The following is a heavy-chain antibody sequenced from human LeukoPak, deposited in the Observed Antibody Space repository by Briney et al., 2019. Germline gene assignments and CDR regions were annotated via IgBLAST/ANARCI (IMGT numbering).Heavy chain of an antibody. CDR3: ARDVARAYYYDSSGYYCY. V-gene: IGHV3-23*01. D-gene: IGHD3-22*01. J-gene: IGHJ4*02. CDR1: GFTFSSYA. CDR2: ISGSGGST. Sequence: GGSLRLSCAASGFTFSSYAMSWVRQAPGKGLEWVSAISGSGGSTYYADSVKGRFTISRDNSKNTLYLQMNSLRAEDTAVYYCARDVARAYYYDSSGYYCYWGQGTLVTVSS.